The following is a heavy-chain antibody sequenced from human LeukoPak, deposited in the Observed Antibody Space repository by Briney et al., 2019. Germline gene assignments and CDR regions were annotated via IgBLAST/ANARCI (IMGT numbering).Heavy chain of an antibody. CDR3: TTVLDYGDYGMDV. CDR2: IKSKTDGGTT. D-gene: IGHD4-17*01. J-gene: IGHJ6*02. V-gene: IGHV3-15*01. CDR1: GFTFSNAW. Sequence: TGGSLRLSCAASGFTFSNAWMSWVRQAPGKGLEWVGRIKSKTDGGTTDYAAPVKGRFTISRDDSKNTLYLQMNSLKTEDTAVYYCTTVLDYGDYGMDVWGQGTTVTVSS.